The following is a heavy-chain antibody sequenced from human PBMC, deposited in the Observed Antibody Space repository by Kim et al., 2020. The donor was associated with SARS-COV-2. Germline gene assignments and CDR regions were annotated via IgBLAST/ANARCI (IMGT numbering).Heavy chain of an antibody. V-gene: IGHV1-69*13. Sequence: SVKVSCKASGGTFSSYAISWVRQAPGQGLEWMGGIIPIFGTANYAQKFQGRVTITADESTSTAYMELSSLRSEDTAVYYCARDRYCSSTSCYQSLNYWGQGTLVTVSS. D-gene: IGHD2-2*01. CDR1: GGTFSSYA. J-gene: IGHJ4*02. CDR3: ARDRYCSSTSCYQSLNY. CDR2: IIPIFGTA.